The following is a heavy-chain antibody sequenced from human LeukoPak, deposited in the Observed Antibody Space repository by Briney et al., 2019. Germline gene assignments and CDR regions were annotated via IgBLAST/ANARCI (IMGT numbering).Heavy chain of an antibody. CDR3: ARGLRGRAITIFGVVAKTPFDP. CDR1: GGSFSGYY. V-gene: IGHV4-34*01. CDR2: INHSGST. J-gene: IGHJ5*02. Sequence: SETLSLTCAVYGGSFSGYYWSWIRQPPGKGLEWIGEINHSGSTIYNPSLKSRVTISVDTSKNQFSLKLSSVTAADTAVYYCARGLRGRAITIFGVVAKTPFDPWGQGTLVTVSS. D-gene: IGHD3-3*01.